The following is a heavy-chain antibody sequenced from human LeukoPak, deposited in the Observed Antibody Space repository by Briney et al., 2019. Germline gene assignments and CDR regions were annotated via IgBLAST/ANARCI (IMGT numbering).Heavy chain of an antibody. Sequence: PGGSLRLSCAASGFTFSSYAMSWVRQAPGKGLEWVSGSGSGGSTHYADSVKGRFTISRDNSKNTLYLQMNSLRPQDTAVYYCAKDFWSGYYPKYWGQGTLVTVSS. CDR3: AKDFWSGYYPKY. V-gene: IGHV3-23*01. CDR2: SGSGGST. J-gene: IGHJ4*02. D-gene: IGHD3-3*01. CDR1: GFTFSSYA.